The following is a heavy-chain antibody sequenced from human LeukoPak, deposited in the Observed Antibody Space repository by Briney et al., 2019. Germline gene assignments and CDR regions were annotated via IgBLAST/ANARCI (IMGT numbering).Heavy chain of an antibody. CDR3: ARVGVTIFGVVNGWFDP. J-gene: IGHJ5*02. CDR1: GFTFSSYA. Sequence: GRSLRLSCAASGFTFSSYAMHWVRQAPGKGLEWVAVISYDGSNKYYADSVKGRFTISRDNSKNTLYLQMNSLRAEDTAVYYCARVGVTIFGVVNGWFDPWGQGTLVTVSS. D-gene: IGHD3-3*01. CDR2: ISYDGSNK. V-gene: IGHV3-30-3*01.